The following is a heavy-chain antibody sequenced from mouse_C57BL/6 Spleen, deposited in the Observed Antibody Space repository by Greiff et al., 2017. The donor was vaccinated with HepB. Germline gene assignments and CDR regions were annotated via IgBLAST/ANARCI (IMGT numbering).Heavy chain of an antibody. Sequence: QVHVKQSGAELVKPGASVKMSCKASGYTFTTYPIEWMKQNHGKSLEWIGNFHPYNDDTKYNEKFKGKATLTVEKSSSTVYLELSRLTSDDSAVYYCARGYDGYSWFAYWGQGTLVTVSA. J-gene: IGHJ3*01. CDR2: FHPYNDDT. V-gene: IGHV1-47*01. CDR3: ARGYDGYSWFAY. CDR1: GYTFTTYP. D-gene: IGHD2-3*01.